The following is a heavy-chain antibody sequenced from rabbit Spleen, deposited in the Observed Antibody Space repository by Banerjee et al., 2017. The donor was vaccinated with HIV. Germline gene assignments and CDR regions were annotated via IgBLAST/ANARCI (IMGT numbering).Heavy chain of an antibody. CDR3: ARDTSTSFSSYGMDL. V-gene: IGHV1S45*01. Sequence: QEQLVESGGGLVQPEGSLTLTCTASGLSFSTKYFVCWVRQAPGKGLEWIGCIWTDSASTFSASWVNGRFTISSHNAQNTLYLQLNSLTAADTATYFCARDTSTSFSSYGMDLWGPGTLVTVS. CDR2: IWTDSAST. D-gene: IGHD1-1*01. CDR1: GLSFSTKYF. J-gene: IGHJ6*01.